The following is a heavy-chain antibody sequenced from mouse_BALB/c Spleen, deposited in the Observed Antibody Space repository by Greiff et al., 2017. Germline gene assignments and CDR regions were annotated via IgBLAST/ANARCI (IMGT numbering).Heavy chain of an antibody. Sequence: EVKLVESGGGLVKPGGSLKLSCAASGFTFSSYAMSWVRQSPEKRLEWVAEISSGGSYTYYPDTVTGRFTISRDNAKNTLYLEMSSLRSEDTAMYYCARVGTTVVPYFDYWGQGTTLTVSS. CDR3: ARVGTTVVPYFDY. D-gene: IGHD1-1*01. CDR2: ISSGGSYT. V-gene: IGHV5-9-4*01. J-gene: IGHJ2*01. CDR1: GFTFSSYA.